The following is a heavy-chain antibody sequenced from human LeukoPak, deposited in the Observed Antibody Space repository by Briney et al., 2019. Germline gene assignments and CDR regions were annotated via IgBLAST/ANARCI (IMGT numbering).Heavy chain of an antibody. J-gene: IGHJ4*02. CDR1: GYSISSGYY. CDR2: IYHSGST. CDR3: ARGLGYDSSVGQWGY. V-gene: IGHV4-38-2*02. D-gene: IGHD3-22*01. Sequence: SETLSLTCTDSGYSISSGYYWGWIRQPPGKGLEWIGSIYHSGSTYYNPSLKSRVTISVDTSKNQFSLKLSSVTAADTAVYYCARGLGYDSSVGQWGYWGQGTLVTVSS.